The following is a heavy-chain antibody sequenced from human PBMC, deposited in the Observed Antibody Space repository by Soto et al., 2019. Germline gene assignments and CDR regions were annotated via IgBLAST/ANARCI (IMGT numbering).Heavy chain of an antibody. D-gene: IGHD1-7*01. V-gene: IGHV3-23*01. CDR3: ANSGGNWNYGGDNAFDI. J-gene: IGHJ3*02. Sequence: GGSLRLSCAASGFTFSSYAMSWVRQAPGKGLEWVSAISGSGGSTYYADSVKGRFTISRDNSKNTLYLQMNSLRAEDTAVYYCANSGGNWNYGGDNAFDIWGQGTMVTVSS. CDR1: GFTFSSYA. CDR2: ISGSGGST.